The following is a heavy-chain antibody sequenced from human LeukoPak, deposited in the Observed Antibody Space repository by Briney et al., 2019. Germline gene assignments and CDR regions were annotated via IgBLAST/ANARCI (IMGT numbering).Heavy chain of an antibody. CDR2: ISSSSSSI. V-gene: IGHV3-48*01. Sequence: GGSLRLSCAASGFTFSIYSMNWVRQAPGKGLEWVSYISSSSSSIYCADSVKGRFTISRDNAKNSLYLQMNSLRAEDTAVYYCARVSNAYDYYYMDVWGKGTTVTVSS. D-gene: IGHD2-8*01. CDR3: ARVSNAYDYYYMDV. J-gene: IGHJ6*03. CDR1: GFTFSIYS.